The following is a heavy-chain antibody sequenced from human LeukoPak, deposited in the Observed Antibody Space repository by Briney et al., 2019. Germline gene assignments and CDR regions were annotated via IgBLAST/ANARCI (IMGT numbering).Heavy chain of an antibody. D-gene: IGHD2-15*01. Sequence: ASVKVSCKASGYTFTTYGISWVRQAPGQGLEWMGRIIPILGIANYAQKFQGRVTITADKSTSTAYMELSSLRSEDTAVYYCARGSDIVVVVAATYAFDIWGQGTMVTVSS. CDR2: IIPILGIA. J-gene: IGHJ3*02. CDR3: ARGSDIVVVVAATYAFDI. V-gene: IGHV1-69*04. CDR1: GYTFTTYG.